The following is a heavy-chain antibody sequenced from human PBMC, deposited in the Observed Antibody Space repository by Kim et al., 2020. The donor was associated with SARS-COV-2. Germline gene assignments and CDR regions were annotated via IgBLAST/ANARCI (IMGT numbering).Heavy chain of an antibody. V-gene: IGHV3-7*01. CDR1: RFTFSNYW. D-gene: IGHD1-26*01. CDR2: IKPDGSEK. Sequence: GGSLRLSCAASRFTFSNYWMSWVRQAPGKGLEWVANIKPDGSEKYYVDSVRGRFTISRDNAKNSLYLQMNSLRAEDTAVYYCAREGSPRGGMDVWGQGTT. CDR3: AREGSPRGGMDV. J-gene: IGHJ6*02.